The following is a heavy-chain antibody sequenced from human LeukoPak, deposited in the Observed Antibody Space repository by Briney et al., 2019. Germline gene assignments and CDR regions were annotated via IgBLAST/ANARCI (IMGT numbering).Heavy chain of an antibody. J-gene: IGHJ3*02. D-gene: IGHD3-3*01. CDR3: AKDPWHGDRYYDRRADAFDI. Sequence: GGSLRLSCAASGFTFSSYAMSWVRQAPGKGLEWVSAISGSGGSTYYADSVKGRFTISRDNSKNTLYLQMNSLRAEDTAVYYCAKDPWHGDRYYDRRADAFDIWGQGTMVTVSS. CDR2: ISGSGGST. V-gene: IGHV3-23*01. CDR1: GFTFSSYA.